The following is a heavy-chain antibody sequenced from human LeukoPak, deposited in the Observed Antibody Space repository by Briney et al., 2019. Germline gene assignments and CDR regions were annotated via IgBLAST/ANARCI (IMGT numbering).Heavy chain of an antibody. CDR1: GYTFTGYY. J-gene: IGHJ5*02. CDR2: FNPNSGGT. V-gene: IGHV1-2*02. D-gene: IGHD1-26*01. CDR3: ATGGLGGAFDP. Sequence: ASVTVSCKASGYTFTGYYMHWVRQAPGQGLEWVGWFNPNSGGTNYAQKFQGRVTMTTDTSISTAYMELSRLRSDDTAVYSRATGGLGGAFDPWGQGTLVTVSS.